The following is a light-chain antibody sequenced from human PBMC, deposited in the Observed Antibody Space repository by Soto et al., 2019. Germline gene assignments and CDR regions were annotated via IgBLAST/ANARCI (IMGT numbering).Light chain of an antibody. CDR1: QSVSNNH. J-gene: IGKJ2*01. CDR3: QQYGSSTYT. CDR2: GAS. V-gene: IGKV3-20*01. Sequence: EIVLTQSPGSLSLSPRERATLSCRASQSVSNNHLARYQQKPGQAPRLLIYGASRRATGIPDRFSGSGSGTEFTLTISRLEPEDFAVYYCQQYGSSTYTFGQGTKVEIK.